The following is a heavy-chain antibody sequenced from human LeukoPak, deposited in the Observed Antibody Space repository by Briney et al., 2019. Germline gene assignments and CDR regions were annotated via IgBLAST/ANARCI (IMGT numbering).Heavy chain of an antibody. J-gene: IGHJ6*02. CDR2: ISSSGSIT. Sequence: PGGSLRLSCAASRFTFSSYEMNWVRRAPGKGLESVAYISSSGSITYYADSVKGRFTISRDNANNSLSLLMNSLRAEDTAVYYCARDKASPFTYYGMDVWSQGTTVTVSS. V-gene: IGHV3-48*03. CDR3: ARDKASPFTYYGMDV. D-gene: IGHD6-6*01. CDR1: RFTFSSYE.